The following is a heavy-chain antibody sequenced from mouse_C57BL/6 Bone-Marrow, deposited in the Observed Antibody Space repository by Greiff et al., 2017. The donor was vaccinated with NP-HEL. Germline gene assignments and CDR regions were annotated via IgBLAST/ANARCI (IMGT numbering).Heavy chain of an antibody. D-gene: IGHD2-3*01. CDR1: GYTFTSYW. Sequence: VQLQQPGAELVRPGTSVKLSCKASGYTFTSYWMHWVKQRPGQGLEWIGVIDPSDSYTNYNQKFKGKATLTVDTSSSTAYMQLSSLTSEDSAVYYCARSDGYYWFAYWGQGNLVTVSA. CDR2: IDPSDSYT. V-gene: IGHV1-59*01. CDR3: ARSDGYYWFAY. J-gene: IGHJ3*01.